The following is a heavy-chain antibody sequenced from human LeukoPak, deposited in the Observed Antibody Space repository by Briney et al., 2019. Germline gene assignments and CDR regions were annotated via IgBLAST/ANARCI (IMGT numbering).Heavy chain of an antibody. CDR2: IYYSGST. V-gene: IGHV4-39*01. CDR3: ARQKYYYDSSGSYSRVSGLYYFDY. J-gene: IGHJ4*02. CDR1: GGSISSSSYY. D-gene: IGHD3-22*01. Sequence: SETLSLTCTVSGGSISSSSYYWGWLRQPPGKGLEWIGSIYYSGSTYYNPSLKSRVTISVDTSKNQFSLKLSSVTAADTAVYYCARQKYYYDSSGSYSRVSGLYYFDYWGQGTLVTVSS.